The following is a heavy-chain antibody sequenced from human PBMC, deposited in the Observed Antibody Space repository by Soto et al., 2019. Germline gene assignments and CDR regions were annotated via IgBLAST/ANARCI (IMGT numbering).Heavy chain of an antibody. J-gene: IGHJ3*02. Sequence: ASVKVSCKVSGYTLTELSMHWVRQAPGKGLEWMGGFDPEDGETIYAQKFQGRVTITEDTSTGTAYMELSSLRSEDTAVYYCARPWLTDAFDIWGQGTMVTVSS. V-gene: IGHV1-24*01. CDR1: GYTLTELS. CDR2: FDPEDGET. CDR3: ARPWLTDAFDI. D-gene: IGHD6-19*01.